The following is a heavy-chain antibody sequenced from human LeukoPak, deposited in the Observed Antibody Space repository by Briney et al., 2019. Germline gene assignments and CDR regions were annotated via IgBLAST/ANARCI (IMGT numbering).Heavy chain of an antibody. V-gene: IGHV4-34*01. J-gene: IGHJ6*03. CDR2: INHSGST. CDR1: GGSFSGCY. D-gene: IGHD3-3*01. Sequence: SETLSLTCAVYGGSFSGCYWSWIRQPPGKGLEWVGEINHSGSTNYNPSLKSRVTISVDTSKNQFSLKLSSVTAADTAVYYCARGVASFGIWSAVQRADMDVWGKGTTVTVSS. CDR3: ARGVASFGIWSAVQRADMDV.